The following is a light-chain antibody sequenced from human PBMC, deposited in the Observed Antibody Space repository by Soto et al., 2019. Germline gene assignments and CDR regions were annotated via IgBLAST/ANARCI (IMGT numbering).Light chain of an antibody. CDR2: EVS. CDR3: DSYTSSRAYV. CDR1: SSDIGGYNY. Sequence: QSALTQPASVSGSPGQSITISCTGTSSDIGGYNYVSWYQQHPGKAPKVMIYEVSYRPSGVSNRFSGSKSGNTASLTISGLQAEDEADYYCDSYTSSRAYVFGIGTKLTVL. J-gene: IGLJ1*01. V-gene: IGLV2-14*01.